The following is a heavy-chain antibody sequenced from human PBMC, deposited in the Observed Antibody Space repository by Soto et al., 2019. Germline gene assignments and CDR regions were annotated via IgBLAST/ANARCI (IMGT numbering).Heavy chain of an antibody. CDR3: AREVSGSYDYDY. J-gene: IGHJ4*02. CDR1: GGSISSGDYY. D-gene: IGHD1-26*01. V-gene: IGHV4-30-4*01. CDR2: IYYSGST. Sequence: SETQSLTCSVSGGSISSGDYYWSWIRQPPGKGLEWIGYIYYSGSTYYNPSLKSRVTISVDTSKNQFSLKLSSVTAADTAVYYCAREVSGSYDYDYWGQGTLVTVSS.